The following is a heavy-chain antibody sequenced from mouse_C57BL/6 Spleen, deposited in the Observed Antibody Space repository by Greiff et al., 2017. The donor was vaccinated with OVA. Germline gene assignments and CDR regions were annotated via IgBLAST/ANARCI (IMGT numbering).Heavy chain of an antibody. Sequence: QVQLQQSGAELVKPGASVKISCKASGYAFSSYWMNWVKQRPGKGLEWIGQIYPGDGDTNYNGKFKGKATLTADKSSSTAYMQLSSLTSEDSAVYFCARSGYYCSSYDWGQGTTLTVYS. CDR3: ARSGYYCSSYD. D-gene: IGHD1-1*01. V-gene: IGHV1-80*01. J-gene: IGHJ2*01. CDR1: GYAFSSYW. CDR2: IYPGDGDT.